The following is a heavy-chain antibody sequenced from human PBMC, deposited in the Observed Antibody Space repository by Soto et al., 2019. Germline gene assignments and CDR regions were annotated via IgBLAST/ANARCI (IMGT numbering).Heavy chain of an antibody. CDR1: GFTFRSYG. J-gene: IGHJ4*02. Sequence: HPGGSLRLSCAASGFTFRSYGMHWVRQAPGKGLEWVALMSHDGSKKYYADYVKGRLTISRDNSKNTLYLQMNSLRVEDTAVYYCAGGWNYFDYWGQGTQVTVSS. D-gene: IGHD6-19*01. CDR3: AGGWNYFDY. V-gene: IGHV3-30*03. CDR2: MSHDGSKK.